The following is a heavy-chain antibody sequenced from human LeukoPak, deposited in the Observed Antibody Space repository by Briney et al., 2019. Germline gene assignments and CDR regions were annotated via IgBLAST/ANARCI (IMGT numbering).Heavy chain of an antibody. CDR1: GGSYSGYY. J-gene: IGHJ5*02. V-gene: IGHV4-59*01. D-gene: IGHD1-26*01. CDR3: ARAYSGDWFDP. CDR2: IYYSGST. Sequence: SETLSLTCAFYGGSYSGYYWSWIRQPPGRGLEWIGYIYYSGSTNYNPSLKSRVTISVDPSKNQFSLMLSSVTAADTAVYYCARAYSGDWFDPWGQGTLVTVSS.